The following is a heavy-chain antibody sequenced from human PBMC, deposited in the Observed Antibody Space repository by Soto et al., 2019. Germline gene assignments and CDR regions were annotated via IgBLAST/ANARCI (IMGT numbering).Heavy chain of an antibody. CDR2: INHSGST. D-gene: IGHD6-13*01. CDR3: AVEKAAAGTFYYYGMGV. CDR1: GGSFSGYY. V-gene: IGHV4-34*01. J-gene: IGHJ6*02. Sequence: QVQLQQWGAGLLKPSETLSLTCAVYGGSFSGYYWSWIRQPPGKGLEWIGEINHSGSTNYNPSLKSRVTRSGDTAKNQFSLKLSSVTSADTAGYYFAVEKAAAGTFYYYGMGVWGQGNTVTVSS.